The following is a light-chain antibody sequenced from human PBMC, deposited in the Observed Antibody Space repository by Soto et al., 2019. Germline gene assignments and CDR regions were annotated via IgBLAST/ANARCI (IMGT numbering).Light chain of an antibody. CDR1: SDINVGGYN. J-gene: IGLJ3*02. V-gene: IGLV5-37*01. CDR3: MIWPTHASGV. CDR2: YYSDSDK. Sequence: QPVLTQPPSSSASPGESARLTCTLPSDINVGGYNIYWYQQKPGSPPRYLLYYYSDSDKGQGSGVPSRFSGSKDASANTGVLLISGLQSEDEADYYCMIWPTHASGVFGGGTQLTVL.